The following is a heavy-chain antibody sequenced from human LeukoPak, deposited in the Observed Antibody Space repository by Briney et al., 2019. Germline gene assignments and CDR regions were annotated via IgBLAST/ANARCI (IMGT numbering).Heavy chain of an antibody. J-gene: IGHJ4*02. V-gene: IGHV3-9*01. CDR3: AKGFTTTVTTNFVY. D-gene: IGHD4-17*01. Sequence: GRSLRLSCAASGFTFDDYGMSWVRQAPGKGLEWVSGISWNSDNIGYADSVKGRFTISRDNAKKSLYLQMNSLRVEDTALYYCAKGFTTTVTTNFVYWGQGTLVTVSS. CDR2: ISWNSDNI. CDR1: GFTFDDYG.